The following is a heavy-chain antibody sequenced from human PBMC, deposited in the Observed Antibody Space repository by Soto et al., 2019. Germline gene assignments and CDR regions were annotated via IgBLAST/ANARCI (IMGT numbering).Heavy chain of an antibody. J-gene: IGHJ5*02. Sequence: PSETLSLTCTVSGGSISSGDYYWSWIRQPPGKGLEWIGYIYYSGSTYYNPSLKSRVTISVDTSKNQFSLKLSSVTAADTAVYYCAREGGSSSWYGPNWFDPWGQGTLVTVSS. CDR3: AREGGSSSWYGPNWFDP. V-gene: IGHV4-30-4*01. D-gene: IGHD6-13*01. CDR1: GGSISSGDYY. CDR2: IYYSGST.